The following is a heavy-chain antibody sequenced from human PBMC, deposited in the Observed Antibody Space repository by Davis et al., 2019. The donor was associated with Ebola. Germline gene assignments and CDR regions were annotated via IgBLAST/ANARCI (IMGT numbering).Heavy chain of an antibody. V-gene: IGHV3-30*18. J-gene: IGHJ6*04. CDR3: AKDRRLGFPASCGYDVWCQDHGMDG. CDR1: GFTFSNYG. D-gene: IGHD5-12*01. Sequence: GESLKISCAASGFTFSNYGMHWVRRSPGKGLEWVAVISYDGSSKYYADSVKGRFSISKDTSKNTLYLQMNSLRIEDSAIYYCAKDRRLGFPASCGYDVWCQDHGMDGWGKGTTVTVFS. CDR2: ISYDGSSK.